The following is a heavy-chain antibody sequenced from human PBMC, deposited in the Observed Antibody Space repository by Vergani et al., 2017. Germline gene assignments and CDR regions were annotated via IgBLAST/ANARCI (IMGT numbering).Heavy chain of an antibody. V-gene: IGHV3-49*04. D-gene: IGHD5-18*01. CDR3: SRGRGYRFVYSDY. Sequence: EVQLVESGGGFVPPARSLRLSCAASGFSFGDYAMTWVRQAPGKGLEWVAFIRNKAYGGTTEYAASVKGRFTISRDDSKRLAYLQLSGLKTEDTAVYFCSRGRGYRFVYSDYWGQGTLVTVSS. CDR1: GFSFGDYA. J-gene: IGHJ4*02. CDR2: IRNKAYGGTT.